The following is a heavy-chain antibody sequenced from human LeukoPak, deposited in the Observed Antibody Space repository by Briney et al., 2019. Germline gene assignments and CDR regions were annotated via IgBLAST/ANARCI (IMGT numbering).Heavy chain of an antibody. CDR2: IKQDGSEK. V-gene: IGHV3-7*01. J-gene: IGHJ4*02. CDR1: GFTFSTYW. D-gene: IGHD4-23*01. Sequence: PGGSLRLSCAASGFTFSTYWMGWVRQAPGKGLEWVANIKQDGSEKYYVDSVKGRFTISRDNAKNSLYLQMNSLRAEDTAVYYCARGAEEESYGGAFDYWGQGTLVTVSS. CDR3: ARGAEEESYGGAFDY.